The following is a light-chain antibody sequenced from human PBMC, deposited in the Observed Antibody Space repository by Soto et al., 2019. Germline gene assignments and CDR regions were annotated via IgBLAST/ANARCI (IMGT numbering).Light chain of an antibody. CDR1: SSNIGSSS. Sequence: QSVLTQPPSASGTPGQRVTISCSGSSSNIGSSSVNWYQQLPGTAPKVLFYSNNQRPSGVPDRFSGSKSGTSASLAISGLQSEDEADYYCAAWDDSLNGWVFGGGTKLTVL. CDR3: AAWDDSLNGWV. CDR2: SNN. J-gene: IGLJ3*02. V-gene: IGLV1-44*01.